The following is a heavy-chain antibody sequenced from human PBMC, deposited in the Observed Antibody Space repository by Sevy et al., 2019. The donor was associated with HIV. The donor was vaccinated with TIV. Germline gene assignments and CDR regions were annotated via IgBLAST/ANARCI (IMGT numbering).Heavy chain of an antibody. CDR3: ARFVSLGY. V-gene: IGHV3-7*01. Sequence: GGSLRLSCAASGFTFSSSSMTWVRQAPGKGVEWVATISQGGSEEYYVDSVKGRLTISRDNAKNSLYLQMNSLSAVDTTGYFCARFVSLGYWGQGTLVTVSS. D-gene: IGHD6-13*01. CDR1: GFTFSSSS. CDR2: ISQGGSEE. J-gene: IGHJ4*02.